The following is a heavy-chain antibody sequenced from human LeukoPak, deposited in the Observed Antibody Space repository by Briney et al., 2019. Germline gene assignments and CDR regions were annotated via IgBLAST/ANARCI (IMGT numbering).Heavy chain of an antibody. CDR1: GFTFSSYS. V-gene: IGHV3-21*01. D-gene: IGHD3-10*01. J-gene: IGHJ4*02. CDR3: ARGEYYYGSGSGRYFDY. CDR2: ISSSSSYI. Sequence: PGGSLRLSCAASGFTFSSYSMNWVRQAPGKGLEWVSSISSSSSYIYYADSVKGRFTISRDNAKNSLYLQMNSLRAEDTAVYYCARGEYYYGSGSGRYFDYWGQGTLVTVSS.